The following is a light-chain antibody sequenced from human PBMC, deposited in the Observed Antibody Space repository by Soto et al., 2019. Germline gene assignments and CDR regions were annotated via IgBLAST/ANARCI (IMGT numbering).Light chain of an antibody. CDR3: LRYNAFSQT. CDR1: QSMNAW. Sequence: DIQMTQSPSTLSASVGDRVTITCRASQSMNAWLAWYQQKPGKAPKVLIYAASSLQSGVPSRFSGSGSGTEFTLTIDSLQPDDVATYYCLRYNAFSQTFGQGTKVEI. J-gene: IGKJ1*01. CDR2: AAS. V-gene: IGKV1-5*01.